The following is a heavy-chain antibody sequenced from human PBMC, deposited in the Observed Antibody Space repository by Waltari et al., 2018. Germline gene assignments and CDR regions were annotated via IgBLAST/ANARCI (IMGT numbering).Heavy chain of an antibody. J-gene: IGHJ6*02. D-gene: IGHD2-15*01. CDR3: ARDGNDYYYYGMDV. CDR1: GGSISSGGYY. Sequence: QVQLQESGPGLVKPSQTLSLTCTVSGGSISSGGYYWSWIRQHPGKGLEWIGYIYYSGSTNYNPSLKSRFTISVDTSKNQFSLKLSSVTAADTAVYYCARDGNDYYYYGMDVWGQGTTVTVSS. V-gene: IGHV4-31*03. CDR2: IYYSGST.